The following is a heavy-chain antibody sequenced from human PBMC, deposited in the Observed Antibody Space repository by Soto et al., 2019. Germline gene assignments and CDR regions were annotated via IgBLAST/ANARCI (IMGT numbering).Heavy chain of an antibody. CDR1: GGTFSSYA. J-gene: IGHJ4*02. CDR3: ANKHDYGDHPFDY. D-gene: IGHD4-17*01. CDR2: IIPIFGTA. V-gene: IGHV1-69*13. Sequence: SVKVSCKASGGTFSSYAISWVRQAPGQGLEWMGGIIPIFGTANYAQKFQGRVTITADESTSTAYMELSSLRSEDTAVYYCANKHDYGDHPFDYRGQRTPVTVSS.